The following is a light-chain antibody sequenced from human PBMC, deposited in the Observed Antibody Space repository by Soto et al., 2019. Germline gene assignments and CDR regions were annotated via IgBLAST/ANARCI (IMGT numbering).Light chain of an antibody. CDR1: QSISSY. V-gene: IGKV1-39*01. CDR3: QQGYNTPFT. CDR2: AAS. Sequence: DIQMTQSPSSLSASVGDRVTLTCRASQSISSYLNWYQQKPGKAPQLLIYAASSLQSGVPSRFSGSGSGTDFTLTIRSLQPEDFATYYCQQGYNTPFTFGQGTKLEIK. J-gene: IGKJ2*01.